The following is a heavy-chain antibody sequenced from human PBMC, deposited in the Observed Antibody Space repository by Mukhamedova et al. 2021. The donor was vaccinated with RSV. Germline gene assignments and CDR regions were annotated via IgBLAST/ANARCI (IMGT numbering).Heavy chain of an antibody. V-gene: IGHV3-64D*09. Sequence: GGSTYYADSVKGRFTISRDNSKNTLYLQMSSLRAEDTAVYYCVMGSSVVAATYWYFDLWGRGTLVTVSS. D-gene: IGHD2-15*01. CDR2: GGST. J-gene: IGHJ2*01. CDR3: VMGSSVVAATYWYFDL.